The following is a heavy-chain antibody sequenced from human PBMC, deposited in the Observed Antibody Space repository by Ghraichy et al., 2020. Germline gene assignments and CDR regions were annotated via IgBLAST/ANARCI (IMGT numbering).Heavy chain of an antibody. CDR2: IYTSGST. CDR3: ARDQQGGYCSSTSCPYNWFDP. J-gene: IGHJ5*02. D-gene: IGHD2-2*01. V-gene: IGHV4-4*07. Sequence: GSLRLSCTVSGGSISSYYWSWIRQPAGKGLEWIGRIYTSGSTNYNPSLKSRVTMSVDTSKNQFSLKLSSVTAADTAVYYCARDQQGGYCSSTSCPYNWFDPWGQGTLVTVSS. CDR1: GGSISSYY.